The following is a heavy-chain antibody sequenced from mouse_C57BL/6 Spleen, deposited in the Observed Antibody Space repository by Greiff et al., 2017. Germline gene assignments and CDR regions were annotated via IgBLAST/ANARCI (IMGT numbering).Heavy chain of an antibody. J-gene: IGHJ2*01. CDR2: LYWGDDK. Sequence: QVTLKESGPGILQSSQTLSLTCSFSGFSLSTSGMGVSWLRPPSGKGLEWLAHLYWGDDKRYHQFLENRLTISKATSSNQVILTITSVDTADTATYYCARSGDYYCYCSSVFDYWGQGTTLTVSS. D-gene: IGHD1-1*01. V-gene: IGHV8-12*01. CDR3: ARSGDYYCYCSSVFDY. CDR1: GFSLSTSGMG.